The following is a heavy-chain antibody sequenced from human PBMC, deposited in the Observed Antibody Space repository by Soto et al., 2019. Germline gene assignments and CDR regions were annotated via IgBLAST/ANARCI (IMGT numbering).Heavy chain of an antibody. CDR2: VFHSGDT. D-gene: IGHD3-22*01. V-gene: IGHV4-4*02. CDR3: ARLIYDSRLNYFYFDF. J-gene: IGHJ4*02. Sequence: SETLSLTCVVSGGSISGRNWWSWVRQAPGKGLEWIGEVFHSGDTTYTPSLGSRVTISVDKSKNQFSLKLNSVTAADTAVYYCARLIYDSRLNYFYFDFWGQGALVTVSS. CDR1: GGSISGRNW.